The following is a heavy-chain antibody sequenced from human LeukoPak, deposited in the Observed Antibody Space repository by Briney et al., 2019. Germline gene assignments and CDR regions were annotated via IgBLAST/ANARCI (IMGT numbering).Heavy chain of an antibody. CDR2: INHSGST. Sequence: PGGSLRLSCAASGFTFSNAWMSWVRQPPGKGLEWIGEINHSGSTNYNPSLKSRVTISVDTSKNQFSLKLSSVTAADTAVYYCARRTRANITMVRGVIIHWGAFDIWGQGTMVTVSS. CDR3: ARRTRANITMVRGVIIHWGAFDI. J-gene: IGHJ3*02. V-gene: IGHV4-34*01. CDR1: GFTFSNAW. D-gene: IGHD3-10*01.